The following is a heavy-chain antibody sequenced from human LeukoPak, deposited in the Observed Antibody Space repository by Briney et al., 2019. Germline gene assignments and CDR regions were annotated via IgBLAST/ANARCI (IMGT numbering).Heavy chain of an antibody. CDR2: IYYSGST. CDR1: GGSISSGDYY. V-gene: IGHV4-30-4*01. D-gene: IGHD3-10*01. J-gene: IGHJ4*02. Sequence: KTSQTLSLTCTVSGGSISSGDYYWGWIRQPPGKGLEGIGSIYYSGSTYYNPSLKSRVTISVDTSKNQFSLKLSSVTAADTAVYYCARITYYYGSGSRALDYWGQGTLVTVSS. CDR3: ARITYYYGSGSRALDY.